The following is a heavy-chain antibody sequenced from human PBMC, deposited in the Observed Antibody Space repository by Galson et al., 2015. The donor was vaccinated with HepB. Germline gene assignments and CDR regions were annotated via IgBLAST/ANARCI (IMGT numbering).Heavy chain of an antibody. Sequence: SVKVSCKASGGTFSSYTISWVRQAPGQGLEWMGRIIPILGIANYAQKFQGRVTITADKSTGTAYMELSSLRSEDTAVYYCARDIAAAGSYYYGMDVWGQGTTVTVSS. D-gene: IGHD6-13*01. V-gene: IGHV1-69*04. CDR1: GGTFSSYT. CDR3: ARDIAAAGSYYYGMDV. J-gene: IGHJ6*02. CDR2: IIPILGIA.